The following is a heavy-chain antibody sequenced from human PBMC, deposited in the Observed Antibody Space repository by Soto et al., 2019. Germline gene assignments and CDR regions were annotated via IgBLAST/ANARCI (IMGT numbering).Heavy chain of an antibody. CDR3: ASEQWLVRGYFDY. CDR2: INHSGST. Sequence: SETLSLTCAVYGGSFSGYYWSWIRQPPGKGLEWIGEINHSGSTNYNPSLKSRVTISVDTSKNQFSPKLSSVTAADTAVYYCASEQWLVRGYFDYWGQGTLVTVSS. D-gene: IGHD6-19*01. J-gene: IGHJ4*02. CDR1: GGSFSGYY. V-gene: IGHV4-34*01.